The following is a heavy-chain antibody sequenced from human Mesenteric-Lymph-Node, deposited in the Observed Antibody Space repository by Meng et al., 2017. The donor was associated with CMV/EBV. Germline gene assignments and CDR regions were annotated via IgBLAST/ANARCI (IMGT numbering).Heavy chain of an antibody. V-gene: IGHV1-3*01. CDR1: GYTFTSYA. D-gene: IGHD2-2*01. J-gene: IGHJ1*01. CDR3: ARGYCSSTSCRCFQH. Sequence: SGYTFTSYAMHWVRQAPGQRLEWMGWINAGNGNTKYSQKFQGRVTITRDTSASTAYMELSSLRSEDTAVYYCARGYCSSTSCRCFQHWGQGTLVTVSS. CDR2: INAGNGNT.